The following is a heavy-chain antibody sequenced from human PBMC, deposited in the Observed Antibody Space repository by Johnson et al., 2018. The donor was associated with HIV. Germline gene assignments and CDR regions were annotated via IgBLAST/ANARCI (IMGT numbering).Heavy chain of an antibody. D-gene: IGHD3-10*01. CDR2: INTKTDGETT. V-gene: IGHV3-15*01. Sequence: VQVVESGGGLLKPGGSLRLSCAASGFTFINAWMNWVRQAPGTGLERVGRINTKTDGETTDYAAAVKGRFTIYRDTAKNKLYLQMNNLGPEDTALYYCARRLWFRNLYDAFDIWGQGTMVTVSS. J-gene: IGHJ3*02. CDR3: ARRLWFRNLYDAFDI. CDR1: GFTFINAW.